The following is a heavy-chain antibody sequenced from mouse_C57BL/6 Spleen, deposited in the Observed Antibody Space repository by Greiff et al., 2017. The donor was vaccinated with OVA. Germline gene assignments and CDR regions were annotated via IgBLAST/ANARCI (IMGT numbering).Heavy chain of an antibody. V-gene: IGHV1-69*01. J-gene: IGHJ1*03. D-gene: IGHD2-4*01. CDR1: GYTFTSYW. CDR3: ARGSYDYDWYFDV. Sequence: QVQLKQPGAELVMPGASVKLSCKASGYTFTSYWMHWVKQRPGQGLEWIGEIDPSDSYTNYNQKFKGKSTLTVDKSSSTAYMQLSSLTSEDSAVYYCARGSYDYDWYFDVWGTGTTVTVSS. CDR2: IDPSDSYT.